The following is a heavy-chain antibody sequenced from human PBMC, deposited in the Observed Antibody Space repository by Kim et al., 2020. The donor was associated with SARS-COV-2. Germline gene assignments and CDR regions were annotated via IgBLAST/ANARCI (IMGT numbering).Heavy chain of an antibody. CDR2: ISYDGSNK. CDR1: GFTFSSYG. V-gene: IGHV3-30*18. J-gene: IGHJ5*02. CDR3: AKDGGDSSGYYYAGWFDP. Sequence: GGSLRLSCAASGFTFSSYGMHWVRQAPGKGLEWVAVISYDGSNKYYADSVKGRFTISRDNSKNTLYLQMNSLRAEDTAVYYCAKDGGDSSGYYYAGWFDPWGEGTLVTVSS. D-gene: IGHD3-22*01.